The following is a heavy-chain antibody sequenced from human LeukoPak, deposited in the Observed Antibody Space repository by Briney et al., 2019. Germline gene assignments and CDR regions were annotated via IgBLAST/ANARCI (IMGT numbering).Heavy chain of an antibody. CDR1: GFTFSNAW. D-gene: IGHD6-19*01. J-gene: IGHJ5*02. V-gene: IGHV3-66*01. CDR2: IYSGGST. CDR3: ARSRYSSGWYPDWFGP. Sequence: GGSLRLSCAASGFTFSNAWMSWVRQAPGKGLEWVSVIYSGGSTYYADSVKGRFTISRDNSKNTLYLQMNSLRAEDTAVYYCARSRYSSGWYPDWFGPWGQGTLVTVSS.